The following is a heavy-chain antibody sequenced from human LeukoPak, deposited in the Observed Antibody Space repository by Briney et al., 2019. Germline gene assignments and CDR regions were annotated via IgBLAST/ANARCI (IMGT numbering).Heavy chain of an antibody. J-gene: IGHJ4*02. CDR3: GRSGGYGSGISY. D-gene: IGHD3-10*01. CDR1: GGSISSYY. Sequence: SETLSLTCTVSGGSISSYYWSWIRQSPGKGLEWIGYIYHSGSTNYNPSLKSRVTLSVDTSKNQFSLQLRSLTAEDTAVYYCGRSGGYGSGISYWGQGTLVTVSS. V-gene: IGHV4-59*01. CDR2: IYHSGST.